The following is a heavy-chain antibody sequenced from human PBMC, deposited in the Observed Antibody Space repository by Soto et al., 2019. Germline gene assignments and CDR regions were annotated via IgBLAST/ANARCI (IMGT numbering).Heavy chain of an antibody. D-gene: IGHD3-16*02. CDR2: IRSKAYGGTT. CDR3: TRDPEYDYVWGSYRHVPQTLMSSGDDAFDI. J-gene: IGHJ3*02. Sequence: GGSLRLSCTASGFTFGDYAMSWFRQAPGKGLEWVGFIRSKAYGGTTEYAASVKGRFTISRIDSKSIAYLQMNSLKTDDTAVYYCTRDPEYDYVWGSYRHVPQTLMSSGDDAFDIWGQGTMVTVSS. V-gene: IGHV3-49*03. CDR1: GFTFGDYA.